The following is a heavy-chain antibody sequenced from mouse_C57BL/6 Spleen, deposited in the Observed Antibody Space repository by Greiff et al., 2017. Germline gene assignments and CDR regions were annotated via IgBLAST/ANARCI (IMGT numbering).Heavy chain of an antibody. D-gene: IGHD1-1*01. CDR1: GFNIKDYY. V-gene: IGHV14-1*01. CDR3: TTITTVEYFDV. Sequence: VQLQQSGAELVRPGASVKLSCTASGFNIKDYYMNWVKQRPEQGLEWIGRIDPEDGDTEYAPKFQGKATMTADTSSNPAYLQLSSLTSEDTAVYCCTTITTVEYFDVWGTGTTVTVSS. J-gene: IGHJ1*03. CDR2: IDPEDGDT.